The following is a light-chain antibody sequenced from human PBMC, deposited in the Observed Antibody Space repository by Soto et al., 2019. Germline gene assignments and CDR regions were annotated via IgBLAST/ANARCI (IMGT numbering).Light chain of an antibody. CDR3: QSYDSSLSGWV. Sequence: QSVLTQPPSVSGAPGQRVTISCTGYNSNIGAGYDVHWYQQLPGTAPKLLIYGNSNRPSGIPDRFSASKSGPLDSLAITGLQAEDGADYYCQSYDSSLSGWVFGGGTQLTVL. CDR1: NSNIGAGYD. V-gene: IGLV1-40*01. J-gene: IGLJ3*02. CDR2: GNS.